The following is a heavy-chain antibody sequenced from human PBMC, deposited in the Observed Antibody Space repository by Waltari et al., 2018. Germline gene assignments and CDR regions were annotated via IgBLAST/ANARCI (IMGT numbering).Heavy chain of an antibody. CDR2: MSASGSAA. V-gene: IGHV3-48*03. J-gene: IGHJ5*02. D-gene: IGHD3-10*01. Sequence: EAQLVESGGGLVQPGGSLRLSCAASGFAFSSFEMNWVRQDPGRGREWISCMSASGSAAFYADSVEGRFTTSRDNAKTSLFLQMNSLRVDDTAVYYCARRGDLWGQGTLVTVSS. CDR3: ARRGDL. CDR1: GFAFSSFE.